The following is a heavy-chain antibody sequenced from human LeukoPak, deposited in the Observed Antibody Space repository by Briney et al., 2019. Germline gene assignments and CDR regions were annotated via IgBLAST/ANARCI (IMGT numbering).Heavy chain of an antibody. V-gene: IGHV6-1*01. CDR3: ARDPDSSYEWGPFDP. Sequence: SQTLSLTCAIYGDSVSSNSASCNWIRQSPTRCLELLGRTYYRSNWNSDYAISVKSRITINPDTSMNQFSLHLKSVTPEDTAVYYCARDPDSSYEWGPFDPWGQGTLVTVSS. J-gene: IGHJ5*02. CDR2: TYYRSNWNS. CDR1: GDSVSSNSAS. D-gene: IGHD6-6*01.